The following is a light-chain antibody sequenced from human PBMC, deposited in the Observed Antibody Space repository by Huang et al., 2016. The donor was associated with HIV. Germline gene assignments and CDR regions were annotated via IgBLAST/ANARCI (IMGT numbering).Light chain of an antibody. CDR1: QGSRND. V-gene: IGKV1-6*01. CDR3: LQDYNYPWT. J-gene: IGKJ3*01. CDR2: AAS. Sequence: AIQMTQSPSSLSASVGDRVTISCRASQGSRNDLGWYQQKPGKAPKLLIYAASSLESGVPSRFSGSGSGTDFTLTISSLQPEDFATYYCLQDYNYPWTFGPGTKVDIK.